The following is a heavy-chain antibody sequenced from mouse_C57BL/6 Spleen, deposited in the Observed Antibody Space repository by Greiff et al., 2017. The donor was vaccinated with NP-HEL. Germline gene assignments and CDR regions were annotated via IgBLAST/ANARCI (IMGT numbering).Heavy chain of an antibody. CDR1: GFTFSDAW. CDR2: IRNKANNHAT. CDR3: TRYCGSNRYFDV. V-gene: IGHV6-6*01. J-gene: IGHJ1*03. Sequence: EVKLMESGGGLVQPGGSMKLSCAASGFTFSDAWMDWVRQSPEKGLEWVAEIRNKANNHATYYAESVKGRFTISRDDSKSSVYLQMNSLRAEDTGIYYCTRYCGSNRYFDVWGTGTTVTVSS. D-gene: IGHD1-1*01.